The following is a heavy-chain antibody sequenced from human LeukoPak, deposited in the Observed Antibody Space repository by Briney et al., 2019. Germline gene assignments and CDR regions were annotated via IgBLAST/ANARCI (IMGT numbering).Heavy chain of an antibody. CDR1: GFIFSNFG. CDR3: ARQTTVAADF. CDR2: IYYDGTNR. D-gene: IGHD4-23*01. V-gene: IGHV3-33*01. Sequence: GGSLRLSCTASGFIFSNFGMHWVRQAPGKGLEWVTLIYYDGTNRYYADSVKGRFTVSRDNSNNTVYLQMSSLWVEDTAVYYCARQTTVAADFWGQGTLVTVSS. J-gene: IGHJ4*02.